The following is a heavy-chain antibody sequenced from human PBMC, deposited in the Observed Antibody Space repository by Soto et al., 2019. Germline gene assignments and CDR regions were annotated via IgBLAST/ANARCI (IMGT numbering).Heavy chain of an antibody. V-gene: IGHV3-13*01. CDR3: ARGLLWFGVVSRCGYYYYGMDF. J-gene: IGHJ6*02. Sequence: PGGSLRLSCAASGFTFSSYDMHWVRQATGKGLEWVSAIGTAGDTYYPGSVKGRFTISRENAKNSLYLQMNSLRAEDTAVYYCARGLLWFGVVSRCGYYYYGMDFRGRRSTVTGSS. CDR2: IGTAGDT. D-gene: IGHD3-10*01. CDR1: GFTFSSYD.